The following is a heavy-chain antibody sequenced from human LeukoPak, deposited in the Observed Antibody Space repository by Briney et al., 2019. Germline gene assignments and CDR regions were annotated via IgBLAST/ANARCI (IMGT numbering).Heavy chain of an antibody. CDR2: ISDSGGST. Sequence: GGSLRLSCAASGFTFSSYAMSWVRQAPGKGLEWVSAISDSGGSTYYADSVKGRFTISRDISKNTLYLQMNSLRAEDTAVYYCAKDLIVVVTQGFDYWGQGTLVTVSS. CDR3: AKDLIVVVTQGFDY. CDR1: GFTFSSYA. V-gene: IGHV3-23*01. J-gene: IGHJ4*02. D-gene: IGHD3-22*01.